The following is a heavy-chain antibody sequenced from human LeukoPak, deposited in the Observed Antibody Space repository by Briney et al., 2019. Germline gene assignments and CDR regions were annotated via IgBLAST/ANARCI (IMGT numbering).Heavy chain of an antibody. V-gene: IGHV3-74*01. CDR3: AKDTVASSFEH. J-gene: IGHJ4*02. CDR1: GFTLSTDW. Sequence: GRSLRLSCAVSGFTLSTDWVPWGRQVPGKGLVSCARISRESDGSGTNYTDSVKGRFSISRDRATNTVHLQMNSLRAEDTAVYYCAKDTVASSFEHWGQGTLVNVSS. D-gene: IGHD5-12*01. CDR2: ISRESDGSGT.